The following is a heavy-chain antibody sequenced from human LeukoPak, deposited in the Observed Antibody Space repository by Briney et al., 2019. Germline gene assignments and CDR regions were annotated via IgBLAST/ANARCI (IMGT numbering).Heavy chain of an antibody. V-gene: IGHV1-2*02. CDR2: INPNSGGT. CDR3: ARGGGNYYGMDV. CDR1: GYTFTGYY. J-gene: IGHJ6*02. Sequence: VASVKVSCKASGYTFTGYYMHWVRQAPGQGLERMGWINPNSGGTNYAEKLQGGVTMTRDTSISTAYMELSRLTSDDTAVYYCARGGGNYYGMDVWGQGTTVTVSS. D-gene: IGHD3-10*01.